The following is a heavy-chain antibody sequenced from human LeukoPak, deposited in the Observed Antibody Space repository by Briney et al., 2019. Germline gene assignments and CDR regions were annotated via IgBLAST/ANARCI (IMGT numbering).Heavy chain of an antibody. Sequence: WESLSLAWTVAAGSVSSYYGSWIRQPPGKGLGWIGYIYYSGSTNYNPSLKRRVTISVATSKNQFSLKLSSVTAADTAVYYCARLRFTDYYYYGMDVWGQGTTVTVSS. CDR3: ARLRFTDYYYYGMDV. V-gene: IGHV4-59*08. CDR2: IYYSGST. J-gene: IGHJ6*02. D-gene: IGHD3-10*01. CDR1: AGSVSSYY.